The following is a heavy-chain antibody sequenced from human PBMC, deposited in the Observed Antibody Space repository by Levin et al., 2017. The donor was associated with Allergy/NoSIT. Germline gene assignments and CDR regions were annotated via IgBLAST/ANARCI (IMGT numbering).Heavy chain of an antibody. J-gene: IGHJ4*02. V-gene: IGHV3-23*01. Sequence: GESLKISCAASRFTFSSYAMSWVRQAPGKGLVWVSTIIGSGSITYYADSVKGRFTISRDNSKNILYLQMNSLRAEDTAVYFCARADIATTIDFDYWGQGTLVSVSS. CDR2: IIGSGSIT. D-gene: IGHD5-12*01. CDR3: ARADIATTIDFDY. CDR1: RFTFSSYA.